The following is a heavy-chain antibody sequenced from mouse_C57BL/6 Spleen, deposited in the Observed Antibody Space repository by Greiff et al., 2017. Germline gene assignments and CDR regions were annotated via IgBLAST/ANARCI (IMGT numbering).Heavy chain of an antibody. D-gene: IGHD2-5*01. CDR3: ARSTYYSNLAWFAY. CDR2: IDPSDSYT. J-gene: IGHJ3*01. CDR1: GYTFTSYW. Sequence: QVQLQQPGAELVTPGASVKLSCKASGYTFTSYWMHWVKQRPGQGLEWIGEIDPSDSYTNYNQKFKGKSTLTVDKSSSTAYMQLSSLTSEDSAVYYCARSTYYSNLAWFAYWGQGTLVTVSA. V-gene: IGHV1-69*01.